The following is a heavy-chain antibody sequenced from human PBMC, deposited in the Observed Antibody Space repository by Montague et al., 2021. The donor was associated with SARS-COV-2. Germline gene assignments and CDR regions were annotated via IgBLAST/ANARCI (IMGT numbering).Heavy chain of an antibody. J-gene: IGHJ4*02. CDR2: IYNTGSA. D-gene: IGHD1-1*01. CDR1: GDSISSYS. CDR3: ARAQTTGVNANWVDYFDY. V-gene: IGHV4-59*01. Sequence: SETLSLTCTVSGDSISSYSCSWIRQSPGRGLDWIGHIYNTGSANYNPSLTSRVSISVDTSRSQFSLNLKSVTAADTAVYYCARAQTTGVNANWVDYFDYWGQGTLVTVSS.